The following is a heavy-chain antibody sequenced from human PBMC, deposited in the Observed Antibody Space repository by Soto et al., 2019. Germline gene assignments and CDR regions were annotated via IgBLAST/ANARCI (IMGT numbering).Heavy chain of an antibody. Sequence: KPSETLSLTCAVYGGSFSGYYWSWIRQPPGKGLEWIGEINHSGSTNYNPSLKSRVTISVETSKNQFSLKLSSVTAADTAVYYCARGQRWFGESAPDAFDIWGQGTMVTVSS. CDR2: INHSGST. CDR3: ARGQRWFGESAPDAFDI. V-gene: IGHV4-34*01. CDR1: GGSFSGYY. D-gene: IGHD3-10*01. J-gene: IGHJ3*02.